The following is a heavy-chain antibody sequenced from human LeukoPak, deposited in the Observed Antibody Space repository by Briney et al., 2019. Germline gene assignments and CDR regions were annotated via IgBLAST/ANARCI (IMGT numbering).Heavy chain of an antibody. Sequence: ASVKVSCKASGYTFTGYYMHWVRQAPGQGLEWMGWINPNSGGTNYAQKFQGWVTMTRDTSISTAYMELSRLRSDDTAVYYCARDGYYYGSGKNDYWGQGTLVTVSS. CDR1: GYTFTGYY. D-gene: IGHD3-10*01. V-gene: IGHV1-2*04. CDR2: INPNSGGT. CDR3: ARDGYYYGSGKNDY. J-gene: IGHJ4*02.